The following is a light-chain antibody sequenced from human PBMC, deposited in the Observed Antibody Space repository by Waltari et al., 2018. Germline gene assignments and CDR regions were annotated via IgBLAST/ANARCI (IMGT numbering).Light chain of an antibody. CDR2: EVT. Sequence: QSAQTQPASVSGPPGQSITISSTGASSEIGNYNLIYCYQQSPGKAPKLLIYEVTKRPSGVSDRFSGSKSGNTASLTISGLQAEDEADFYCCSYAGSVTPWMFGGGTKLTVL. V-gene: IGLV2-23*02. J-gene: IGLJ3*02. CDR3: CSYAGSVTPWM. CDR1: SSEIGNYNL.